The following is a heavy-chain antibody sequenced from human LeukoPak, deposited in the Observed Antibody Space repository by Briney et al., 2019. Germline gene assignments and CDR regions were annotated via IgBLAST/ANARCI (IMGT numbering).Heavy chain of an antibody. D-gene: IGHD3-9*01. CDR1: GYTFTGYY. V-gene: IGHV1-2*02. CDR3: ARKRYFDGRPFDY. Sequence: GASVKVSCKASGYTFTGYYMHWVRQAPGQGLEWMGWINPNSGGTNYAQKFQGRVTMTRDTSISTAYMELRSLRSDDTAVYYCARKRYFDGRPFDYWGQGTLVTVSS. J-gene: IGHJ4*02. CDR2: INPNSGGT.